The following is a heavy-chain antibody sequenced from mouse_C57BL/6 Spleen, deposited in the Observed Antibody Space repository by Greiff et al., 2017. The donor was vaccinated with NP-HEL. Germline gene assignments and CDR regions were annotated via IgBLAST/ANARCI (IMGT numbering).Heavy chain of an antibody. D-gene: IGHD1-1*01. J-gene: IGHJ3*01. CDR1: GYTFTDYE. CDR3: TRSFITTVPGAY. CDR2: IDPETGGT. V-gene: IGHV1-15*01. Sequence: VQLQQSGAELVRPGASVTLSCKASGYTFTDYEMHWVKQTPVHGLEWIGAIDPETGGTAYNQKFKGKAILTADKSSSTAYMELRSLTSEDSAVYYWTRSFITTVPGAYWGQGTLVTVSA.